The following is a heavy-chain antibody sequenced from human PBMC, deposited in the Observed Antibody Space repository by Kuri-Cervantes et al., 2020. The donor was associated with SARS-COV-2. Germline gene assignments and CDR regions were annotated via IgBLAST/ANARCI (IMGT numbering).Heavy chain of an antibody. CDR3: ALGVAVAGTGYFQH. Sequence: SETLSLTCTVSGGSVSSGSYYWSWIRQPPGKGLEWIGYIYYSGSTNYNPSLKSRVTISVDTSKNQFSLKLSSVTAADTAVYYCALGVAVAGTGYFQHWGQGTLVTVSS. CDR1: GGSVSSGSYY. J-gene: IGHJ1*01. D-gene: IGHD6-19*01. V-gene: IGHV4-61*01. CDR2: IYYSGST.